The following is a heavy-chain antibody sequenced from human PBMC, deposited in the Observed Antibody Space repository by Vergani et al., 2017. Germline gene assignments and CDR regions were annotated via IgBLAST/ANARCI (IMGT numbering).Heavy chain of an antibody. CDR2: IYYSGST. Sequence: QVQLQQWGAGLLKPSQTLSLTCTVSGGSISSGGYYWSWIRQHPGKGLEWIGYIYYSGSTYYNPSLKSRVTISVDTSKNQFSLKLSSVTAADTAVYYCASWDYYDSAFDIWGQGTMVTVSS. J-gene: IGHJ3*02. CDR3: ASWDYYDSAFDI. CDR1: GGSISSGGYY. V-gene: IGHV4-31*03. D-gene: IGHD3-22*01.